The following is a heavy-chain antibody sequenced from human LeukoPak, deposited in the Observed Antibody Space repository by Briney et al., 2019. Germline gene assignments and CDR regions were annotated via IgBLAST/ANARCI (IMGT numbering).Heavy chain of an antibody. CDR3: ARLGGPFLRADY. Sequence: PGGSLRLSCAASGFTFSSYGMHWVRQAPGKGLEWVAVISYDGSNKYYADSVKGRFTISRDNSKNTLYLQMNSLRAEDTAVYYCARLGGPFLRADYWGQGTLVTVSS. CDR1: GFTFSSYG. D-gene: IGHD3-16*01. CDR2: ISYDGSNK. V-gene: IGHV3-30*03. J-gene: IGHJ4*02.